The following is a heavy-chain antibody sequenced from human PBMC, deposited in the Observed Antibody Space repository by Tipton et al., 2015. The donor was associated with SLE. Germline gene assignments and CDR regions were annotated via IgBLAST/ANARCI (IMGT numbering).Heavy chain of an antibody. CDR2: IYYSGST. D-gene: IGHD1-26*01. CDR1: GGSISSYY. J-gene: IGHJ6*03. CDR3: ARSGSYPYYYYYMDV. Sequence: TLSLTCTVSGGSISSYYWSWIRQPPGKGLEWIGYIYYSGSTNYNPSLKSRVTISVDTSKNQFSLKLSSVTAADTAVYYCARSGSYPYYYYYMDVWGKGTKVTVSS. V-gene: IGHV4-59*01.